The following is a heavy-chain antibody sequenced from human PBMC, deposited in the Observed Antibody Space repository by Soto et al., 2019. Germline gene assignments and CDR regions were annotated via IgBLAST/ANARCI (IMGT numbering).Heavy chain of an antibody. V-gene: IGHV1-69*13. J-gene: IGHJ6*02. CDR2: IIPIFGTA. CDR1: GGTFSSYA. Sequence: SVKVSCKASGGTFSSYAISWVRQAPGQGLEWMGGIIPIFGTANYAQKFQGRVTITADESTSTAYMELSSLRSEDTAVYYCARDPRRLIPSRGYSGSWYYYYGMDVWGQGTTVTVSS. CDR3: ARDPRRLIPSRGYSGSWYYYYGMDV. D-gene: IGHD6-13*01.